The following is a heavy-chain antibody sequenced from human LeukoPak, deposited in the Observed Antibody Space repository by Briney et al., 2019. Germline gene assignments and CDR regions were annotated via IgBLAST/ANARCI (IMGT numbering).Heavy chain of an antibody. CDR1: GGSISSYY. CDR3: ARGITVVAGSTPYWYFDL. CDR2: IYNGGIT. D-gene: IGHD2-15*01. V-gene: IGHV4-59*01. Sequence: PSETLSLTCTVSGGSISSYYWSWIRQAPGKGLEWIGTIYNGGITNYNPSLKSRLTVSVDTSKRLFSLKLTSVTAADTAVYYCARGITVVAGSTPYWYFDLWGRGTLVTVSS. J-gene: IGHJ2*01.